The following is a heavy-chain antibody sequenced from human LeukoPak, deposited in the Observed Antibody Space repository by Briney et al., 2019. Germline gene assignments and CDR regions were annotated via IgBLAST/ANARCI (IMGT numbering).Heavy chain of an antibody. J-gene: IGHJ4*02. Sequence: GESLKISCKASGYIFTNYWIGWVRQMPGKGLEWMGIIFPDDSDIRYSPSFQGQVTISADKSFSTAYLQWGSLKASDTAMYYCARQSSVSYRYGLDYWGQGTLVTVSS. CDR3: ARQSSVSYRYGLDY. CDR2: IFPDDSDI. D-gene: IGHD5-18*01. CDR1: GYIFTNYW. V-gene: IGHV5-51*01.